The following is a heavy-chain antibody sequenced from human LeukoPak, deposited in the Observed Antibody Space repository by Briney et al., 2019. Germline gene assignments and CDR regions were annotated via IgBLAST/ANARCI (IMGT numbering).Heavy chain of an antibody. CDR3: ASLVVVVAATYFDY. Sequence: GGSLRLSCAASGFTFSSYWMSWVRQAPGKGLAWVANIKQDGSEKYYVDSVKGRFTISRDNAKNSLYLQMNSLRAEDTAVYYCASLVVVVAATYFDYWGQGTLVTVSS. CDR2: IKQDGSEK. D-gene: IGHD2-15*01. V-gene: IGHV3-7*01. CDR1: GFTFSSYW. J-gene: IGHJ4*02.